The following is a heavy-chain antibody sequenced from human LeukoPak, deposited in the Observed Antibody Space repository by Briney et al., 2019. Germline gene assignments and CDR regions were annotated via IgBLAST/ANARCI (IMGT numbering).Heavy chain of an antibody. CDR3: ARTPIAVAGVFPLFDY. CDR2: TYYRSKWYN. Sequence: SQTLSLTCAISGDSVSSNSAAWNWIRQSPSRGLEWLGRTYYRSKWYNDYAVSAKSRITINPDTSKNQFSLQLNSVTPEDTAVYYCARTPIAVAGVFPLFDYWGQGTLVTVSS. V-gene: IGHV6-1*01. J-gene: IGHJ4*02. D-gene: IGHD6-19*01. CDR1: GDSVSSNSAA.